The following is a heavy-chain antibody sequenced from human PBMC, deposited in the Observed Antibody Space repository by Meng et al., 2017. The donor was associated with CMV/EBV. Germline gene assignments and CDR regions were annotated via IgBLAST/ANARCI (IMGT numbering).Heavy chain of an antibody. CDR2: IYKSGST. CDR1: GGSVSSNNYY. D-gene: IGHD1-26*01. Sequence: CTLSGGSVSSNNYYWTWIRQPPGKGMEWIGYIYKSGSTNYNPSLKSRVTISADTSKNQFSLKLSSVTAADTAVYYCARDNLGGSYDYWGQGTLVTVSS. V-gene: IGHV4-61*01. CDR3: ARDNLGGSYDY. J-gene: IGHJ4*02.